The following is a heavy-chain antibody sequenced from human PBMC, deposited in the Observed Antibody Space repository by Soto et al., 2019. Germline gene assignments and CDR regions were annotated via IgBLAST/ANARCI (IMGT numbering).Heavy chain of an antibody. CDR2: VFEGGAT. CDR3: ASDPSDGYNAFDF. Sequence: SETLSLTCTVSGGSITSRSFWSWVRQTPGKGLEWIGEVFEGGATSYNPSLKSRVTISVDKAKSQFSLNLSSVTAADTAVYYCASDPSDGYNAFDFWGQGIPVTV. V-gene: IGHV4-4*02. J-gene: IGHJ4*02. D-gene: IGHD1-1*01. CDR1: GGSITSRSF.